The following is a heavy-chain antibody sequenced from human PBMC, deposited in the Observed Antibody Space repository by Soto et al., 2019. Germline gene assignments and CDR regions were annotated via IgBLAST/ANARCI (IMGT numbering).Heavy chain of an antibody. Sequence: ETLSLTCTVSGGSISSYYWNWIRQPPGKGLEWIGYIFYSGNTYYNPSLESRVTISIDTSKNQFSLKLNSVTAADTAVYYCASGRGHSWGQGTLVTVSS. CDR3: ASGRGHS. CDR2: IFYSGNT. J-gene: IGHJ4*02. D-gene: IGHD3-10*01. V-gene: IGHV4-59*01. CDR1: GGSISSYY.